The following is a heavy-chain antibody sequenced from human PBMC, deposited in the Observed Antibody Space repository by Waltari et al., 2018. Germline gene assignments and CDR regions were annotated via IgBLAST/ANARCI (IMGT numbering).Heavy chain of an antibody. D-gene: IGHD7-27*01. Sequence: EVQLVESGGGLVKPGGSLRLSCAASGFTFSSYSMNWVRQAPGKGLEWVSSISSSSSYIYYADSVKGRFTISRDNAKNSLYLQMNSLRAEDTAVYYCASSPGDYYYMDVWGKGTTVTVSS. CDR2: ISSSSSYI. J-gene: IGHJ6*03. CDR1: GFTFSSYS. V-gene: IGHV3-21*01. CDR3: ASSPGDYYYMDV.